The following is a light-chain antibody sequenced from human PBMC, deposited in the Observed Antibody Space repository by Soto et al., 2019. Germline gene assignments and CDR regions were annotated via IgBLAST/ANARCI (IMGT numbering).Light chain of an antibody. V-gene: IGLV2-8*01. CDR3: SSHAGTSVI. J-gene: IGLJ2*01. CDR2: DVT. CDR1: SSDVGGYNY. Sequence: QSVLTQPPSASGSPGQSVTISCTGTSSDVGGYNYVSWHQQHPGKAPKLMIYDVTKRPSGVPDRFSGSKSGNTASLTVSGLQAEDEADYYCSSHAGTSVIFGGGTKLTVL.